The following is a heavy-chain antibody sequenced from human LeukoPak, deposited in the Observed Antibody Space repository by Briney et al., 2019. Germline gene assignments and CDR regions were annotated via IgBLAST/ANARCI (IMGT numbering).Heavy chain of an antibody. CDR2: ISWNSGST. J-gene: IGHJ4*02. Sequence: GGSLRLSCAASGFTFDDYAMHWVRQAPGKGLEWVSGISWNSGSTGYADSVKGRFTISRDNAKNSLYLQMNSLRAEDTALYYCAKDMGSGYDSPFDYWGQGSLVTVSS. D-gene: IGHD5-12*01. CDR1: GFTFDDYA. CDR3: AKDMGSGYDSPFDY. V-gene: IGHV3-9*01.